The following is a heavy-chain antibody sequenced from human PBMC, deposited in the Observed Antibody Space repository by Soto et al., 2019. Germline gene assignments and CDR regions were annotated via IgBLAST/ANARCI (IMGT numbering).Heavy chain of an antibody. J-gene: IGHJ4*02. D-gene: IGHD2-15*01. Sequence: PGKGLEWIGYLYYSGNTNYNPSLKSRVTISVDASKNQVSLRLTSVTAADTAVYYCARVGGVAARTFDYWGQGTVVTAPQ. CDR2: LYYSGNT. CDR3: ARVGGVAARTFDY. V-gene: IGHV4-59*01.